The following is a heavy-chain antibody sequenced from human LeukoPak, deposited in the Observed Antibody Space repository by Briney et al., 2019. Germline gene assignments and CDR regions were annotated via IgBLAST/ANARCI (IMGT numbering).Heavy chain of an antibody. Sequence: ASVKVSCKASGYTFTSYGISWVRQAPGQGLEWMGWISAYNSNTNYAQKLQGRVTMTTDTSTSTAYMELRSLRSDDTAVYYCARRRDYDYVWGSYRYTKTLDYWGQGTLVTVSS. J-gene: IGHJ4*02. V-gene: IGHV1-18*01. CDR1: GYTFTSYG. CDR3: ARRRDYDYVWGSYRYTKTLDY. CDR2: ISAYNSNT. D-gene: IGHD3-16*02.